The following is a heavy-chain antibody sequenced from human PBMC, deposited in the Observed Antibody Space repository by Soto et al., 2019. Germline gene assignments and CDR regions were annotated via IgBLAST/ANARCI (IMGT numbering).Heavy chain of an antibody. Sequence: GSLRLSCAASDFTFSSYGMHWVRQAPGKGLEWGAVISYDGSNKYYADSVKGRFTISRDNAKNTLYLQMNSLRAEDTAVYYCAKDSRRFVVVPAAMGRYWGQGTLVTVSS. CDR2: ISYDGSNK. V-gene: IGHV3-30*18. D-gene: IGHD2-2*01. J-gene: IGHJ4*02. CDR3: AKDSRRFVVVPAAMGRY. CDR1: DFTFSSYG.